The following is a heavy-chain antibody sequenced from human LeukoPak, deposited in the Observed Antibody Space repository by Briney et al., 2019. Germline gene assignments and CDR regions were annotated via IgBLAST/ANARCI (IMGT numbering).Heavy chain of an antibody. CDR3: ASGVMKTVEPLDY. J-gene: IGHJ4*02. Sequence: SETLSLTCTTSGGASNSYYWSWIRQPPGKGLEWIGYIHYSGSTNYNPSLKSRVTISVDTSKNQFSLKLSSVTATDTAVYYCASGVMKTVEPLDYWGQGTLVTVSS. CDR2: IHYSGST. D-gene: IGHD2-8*01. V-gene: IGHV4-59*08. CDR1: GGASNSYY.